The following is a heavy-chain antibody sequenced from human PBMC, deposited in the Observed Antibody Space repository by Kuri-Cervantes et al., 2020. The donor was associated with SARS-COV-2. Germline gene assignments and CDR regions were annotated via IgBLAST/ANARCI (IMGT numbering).Heavy chain of an antibody. CDR1: GFTFSSYS. CDR2: ISSSSSTI. D-gene: IGHD6-13*01. CDR3: ARAISSWFDY. Sequence: EPLKISCPASGFTFSSYSMNWVRQAPGKGLEWVSYISSSSSTIYYADSVKGRFTISRDNAKNSLYLQMNSLRDEDTAVYYCARAISSWFDYWGQGTLVTVSS. V-gene: IGHV3-48*02. J-gene: IGHJ4*02.